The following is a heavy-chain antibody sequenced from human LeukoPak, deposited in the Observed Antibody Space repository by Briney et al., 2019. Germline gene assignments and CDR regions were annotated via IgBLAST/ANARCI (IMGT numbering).Heavy chain of an antibody. V-gene: IGHV1-69*13. Sequence: WASVKVSCKASGGTFSSYAISWVRQAPGQGLEWMGGIIPIFGTANYAQKFQGRVTITADESTSTAYMELSSLRSEDTAVYYCARVYPSYYGMDVWGQGTTVIVSS. CDR2: IIPIFGTA. J-gene: IGHJ6*02. CDR1: GGTFSSYA. CDR3: ARVYPSYYGMDV.